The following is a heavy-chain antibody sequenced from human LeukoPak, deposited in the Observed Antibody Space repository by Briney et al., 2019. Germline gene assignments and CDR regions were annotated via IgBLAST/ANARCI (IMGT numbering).Heavy chain of an antibody. Sequence: ASVKVSCKASGYTFTGYYMHWVRQAPGQGLEWMGWIDPNSGGTNYAQKFQGRVTMTRDTSISTAYMELSRLRSDDTAVYYCATTLGSLYLYYFDYWGQGTLVTVSS. CDR1: GYTFTGYY. CDR3: ATTLGSLYLYYFDY. V-gene: IGHV1-2*02. D-gene: IGHD1-26*01. J-gene: IGHJ4*02. CDR2: IDPNSGGT.